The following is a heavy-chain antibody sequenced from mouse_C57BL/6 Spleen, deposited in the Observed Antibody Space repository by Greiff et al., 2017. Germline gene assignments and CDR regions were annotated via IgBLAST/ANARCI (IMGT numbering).Heavy chain of an antibody. V-gene: IGHV7-3*01. D-gene: IGHD5-1*01. Sequence: EVQLVESGGGLVQPGGSMSLSCAASGFTFTAYYMSWVRQPQGQALEWLGFISNKANGYTTEYSATVKGRFTISRDNSQSILYLQMNALRAEDSATYYCGRFEYDWYVEGRGTGATVTAAS. CDR3: GRFEYDWYVEG. J-gene: IGHJ1*03. CDR1: GFTFTAYY. CDR2: ISNKANGYTT.